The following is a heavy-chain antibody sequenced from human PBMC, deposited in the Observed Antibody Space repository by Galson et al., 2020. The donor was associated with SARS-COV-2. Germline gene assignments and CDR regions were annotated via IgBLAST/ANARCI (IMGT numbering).Heavy chain of an antibody. CDR1: GFIFGDYW. J-gene: IGHJ6*02. V-gene: IGHV3-7*01. Sequence: GASLKISCAASGFIFGDYWMTWVRQAPEKGLEWVANIKENGSEKDLVDSVKGRFTISSDNAKKSLYLQMNSLRVEDTAIYYCARVVIVDYNRYYCAMDVWGQGTTVTVS. CDR2: IKENGSEK. D-gene: IGHD2-21*01. CDR3: ARVVIVDYNRYYCAMDV.